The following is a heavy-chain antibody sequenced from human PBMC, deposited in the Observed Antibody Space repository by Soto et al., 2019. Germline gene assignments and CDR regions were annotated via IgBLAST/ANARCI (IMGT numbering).Heavy chain of an antibody. CDR3: ARDTSGCVDY. D-gene: IGHD3-22*01. CDR2: ISYDGSNN. J-gene: IGHJ4*02. CDR1: GFTFSSYA. Sequence: QVQLVESGGGVVQPGRSLRISCAASGFTFSSYAMHWVRQAPGKGLEWVALISYDGSNNYYADSVKGRFTISRDNSKNTLYVQMNSLRAEDTAVYYCARDTSGCVDYWGQGTLVTVSS. V-gene: IGHV3-30-3*01.